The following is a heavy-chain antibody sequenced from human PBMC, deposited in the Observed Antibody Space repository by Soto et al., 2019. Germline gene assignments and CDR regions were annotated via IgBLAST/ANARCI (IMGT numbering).Heavy chain of an antibody. V-gene: IGHV1-18*01. Sequence: ASVKVSCKASGYTFTFYGITWVRQAPGQGLEWMGWISASTGNTNYAQKFQGRFTMTTDTSTGTAYMDLRSLNSDDTAVYYCARVTDYGDYVVRENHPPVFWGQGTLVTVSS. CDR1: GYTFTFYG. D-gene: IGHD4-17*01. CDR2: ISASTGNT. J-gene: IGHJ4*02. CDR3: ARVTDYGDYVVRENHPPVF.